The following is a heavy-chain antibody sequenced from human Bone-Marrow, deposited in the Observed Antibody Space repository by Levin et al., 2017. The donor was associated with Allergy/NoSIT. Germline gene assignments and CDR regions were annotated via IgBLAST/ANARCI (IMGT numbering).Heavy chain of an antibody. CDR3: AKGLYCSGTSCYGMDV. Sequence: LSLTCAASGFTFTSYGMHWVRQAPGKGLEWVAIISYDGSNKYYADSVKGRFTISRDNSKNTLYVQINNLRGEDSAVYYCAKGLYCSGTSCYGMDVWGQGTTVTVSS. CDR2: ISYDGSNK. D-gene: IGHD2-2*01. J-gene: IGHJ6*02. V-gene: IGHV3-30*18. CDR1: GFTFTSYG.